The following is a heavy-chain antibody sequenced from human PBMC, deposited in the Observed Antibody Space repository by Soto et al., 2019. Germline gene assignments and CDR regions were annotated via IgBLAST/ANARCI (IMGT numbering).Heavy chain of an antibody. CDR2: VCTGGAT. J-gene: IGHJ4*02. D-gene: IGHD1-1*01. Sequence: GGSLRLSCVGSGFDVTTNCMRWVRQAPGKGLECVSIVCTGGATHYADSVKGRFTISRDRSKNTVHLQMNNVRAEDTAVYYCVRDKRTISGIFPGYWGQGTQVTVS. CDR1: GFDVTTNC. CDR3: VRDKRTISGIFPGY. V-gene: IGHV3-53*01.